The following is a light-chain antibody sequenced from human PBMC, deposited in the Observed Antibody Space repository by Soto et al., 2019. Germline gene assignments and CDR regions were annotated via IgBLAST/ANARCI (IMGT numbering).Light chain of an antibody. Sequence: DIVMTQSPDTLSVSPGERATLSCRASQSVSNNLAWYQHKPGQAPRHLIFGVSARATGIPARFSGSGSGTEFTLTISSLQSEDFAVYYCQHYHNWPPWTFGQGTKVEVK. V-gene: IGKV3-15*01. CDR1: QSVSNN. CDR3: QHYHNWPPWT. J-gene: IGKJ1*01. CDR2: GVS.